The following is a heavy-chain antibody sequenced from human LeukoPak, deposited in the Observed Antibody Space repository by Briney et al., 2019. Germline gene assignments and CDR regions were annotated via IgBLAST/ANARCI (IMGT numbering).Heavy chain of an antibody. CDR2: IWYDGTNK. CDR3: ARGVSSWYKDPFDY. CDR1: GFTFSSYA. J-gene: IGHJ4*02. D-gene: IGHD6-13*01. Sequence: GRSLRLSCAASGFTFSSYAMHWVRQAPGKGLEWVAVIWYDGTNKYYADSVKGRFTISRDNSKNTLYLQMSSLRAEDTAVYYCARGVSSWYKDPFDYWGRGTLVTVSS. V-gene: IGHV3-33*01.